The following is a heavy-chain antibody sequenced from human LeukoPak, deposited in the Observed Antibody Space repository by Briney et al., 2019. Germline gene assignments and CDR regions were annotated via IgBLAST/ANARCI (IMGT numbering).Heavy chain of an antibody. CDR2: INPKSGGT. V-gene: IGHV1-2*02. Sequence: ASVKVSCKVSGYTFTDYYMHWVRQAPGQGLEWMGWINPKSGGTNYAQQFQGRVTMTRDTSISTAYMELSNLRSDDTAVYYCARGVAAAGGRWFDPWGQGTLFTVSS. CDR3: ARGVAAAGGRWFDP. D-gene: IGHD6-13*01. J-gene: IGHJ5*02. CDR1: GYTFTDYY.